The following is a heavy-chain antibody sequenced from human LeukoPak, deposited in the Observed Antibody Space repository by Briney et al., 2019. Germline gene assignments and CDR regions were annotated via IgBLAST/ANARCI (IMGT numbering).Heavy chain of an antibody. J-gene: IGHJ4*02. CDR1: GYSINSAYY. V-gene: IGHV4-38-2*02. Sequence: SETLSLTCTVSGYSINSAYYWGWIRQSPGKGLGWIGSIYHSGSTYYNPSLKSRVTISIDTSKNQFSLKLSSVSAADTAVYYCARDSPPGNEQVFGHWGQGTLVTVSS. CDR3: ARDSPPGNEQVFGH. CDR2: IYHSGST.